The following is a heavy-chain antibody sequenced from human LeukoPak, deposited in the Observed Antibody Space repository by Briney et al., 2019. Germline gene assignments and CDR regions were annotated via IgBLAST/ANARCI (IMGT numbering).Heavy chain of an antibody. CDR2: IRYDGSNK. D-gene: IGHD6-6*01. CDR3: AKDARPVSYNWFDP. CDR1: GFTFSSYG. Sequence: GGSLRLSCAASGFTFSSYGMHWVRQASGKGLEWVAFIRYDGSNKYYADSVKGRFTISRDNSKNTLYLQMNSLRAEDTAVYYCAKDARPVSYNWFDPWGQGTLVTVSS. J-gene: IGHJ5*02. V-gene: IGHV3-30*02.